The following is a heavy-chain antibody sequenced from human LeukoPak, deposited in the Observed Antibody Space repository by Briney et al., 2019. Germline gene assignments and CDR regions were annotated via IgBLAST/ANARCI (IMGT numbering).Heavy chain of an antibody. D-gene: IGHD3-3*01. CDR2: ISGSGGST. CDR3: AKVNDDFWSGYPGPYYYYYMDV. V-gene: IGHV3-23*01. CDR1: GFTFSSYA. J-gene: IGHJ6*03. Sequence: GGSLRLSCAASGFTFSSYAMSWVRQAPGKGLEWVSAISGSGGSTYYADSVKGRFTISRDNSKNTLYLQMNSLRAEDTAVYYCAKVNDDFWSGYPGPYYYYYMDVWGKGTTVTVSS.